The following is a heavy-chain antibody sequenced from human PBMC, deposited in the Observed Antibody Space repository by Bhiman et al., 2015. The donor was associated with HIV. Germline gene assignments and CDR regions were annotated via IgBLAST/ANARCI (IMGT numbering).Heavy chain of an antibody. J-gene: IGHJ4*02. CDR1: GFTFTSYS. D-gene: IGHD6-19*01. V-gene: IGHV3-48*01. Sequence: EVQLVESGGGLVKPGGSLRLSCAASGFTFTSYSMNWVRQAPGKGLEWVSYISSSSSTIYYADSVKGRFTISRDNAKNSLYLQMNSLRAEDTAVYYCARDLQIAIAVAGSFDYWGQGTLVTVSS. CDR3: ARDLQIAIAVAGSFDY. CDR2: ISSSSSTI.